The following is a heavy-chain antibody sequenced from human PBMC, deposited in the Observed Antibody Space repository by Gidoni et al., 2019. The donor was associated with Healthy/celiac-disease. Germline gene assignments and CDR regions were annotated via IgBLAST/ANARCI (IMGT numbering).Heavy chain of an antibody. CDR1: GRSISSSSYY. V-gene: IGHV4-39*01. Sequence: QLQLQESGPGLVKPSETLSLTCTVSGRSISSSSYYWGWIRQPPGKGLELIGSIYYSGSTYYNPSLKSRVTISVDTSKNQFSLKLSSVTAADTAVYYCASRGDLYYEMAWGNYWGQGTLVTVSS. CDR3: ASRGDLYYEMAWGNY. J-gene: IGHJ4*02. D-gene: IGHD3-22*01. CDR2: IYYSGST.